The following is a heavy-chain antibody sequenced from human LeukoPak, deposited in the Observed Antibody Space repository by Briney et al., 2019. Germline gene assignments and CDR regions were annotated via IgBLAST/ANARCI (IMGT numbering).Heavy chain of an antibody. Sequence: PGGSLRLSCAASGFTFSTFRVNWVRQPPGKGLEWVSSISSSHIYYADSVRGRFTISRDDAKNSLYLQMNSLRAEDTAVYYCARVYYYDSRGWGQGTLVTVSS. CDR3: ARVYYYDSRG. CDR1: GFTFSTFR. V-gene: IGHV3-21*01. J-gene: IGHJ4*02. CDR2: ISSSHI. D-gene: IGHD3-22*01.